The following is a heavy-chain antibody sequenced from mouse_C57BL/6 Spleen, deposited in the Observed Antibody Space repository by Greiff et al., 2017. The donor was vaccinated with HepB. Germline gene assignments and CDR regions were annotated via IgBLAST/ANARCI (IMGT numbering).Heavy chain of an antibody. V-gene: IGHV1-22*01. J-gene: IGHJ1*03. CDR3: ARWGSTVVPWYFDV. Sequence: VQLKESGPELVKPGASVKMSCKASGYTFTDYNMHWVKQSHGKSLEWIGYINPNNGGTSYNQKFKGKATLTVNKSPSTAYMELRSLTSEDSAVYYCARWGSTVVPWYFDVWGTGTTVTVSS. D-gene: IGHD1-1*01. CDR2: INPNNGGT. CDR1: GYTFTDYN.